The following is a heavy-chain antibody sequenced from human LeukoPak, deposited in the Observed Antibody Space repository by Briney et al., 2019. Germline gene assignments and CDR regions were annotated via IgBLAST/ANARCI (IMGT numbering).Heavy chain of an antibody. Sequence: SPETLSLTCTVSGGSISSNDFYWSWIRQPPGKGLEWFGYIYYSGSTYYNPSLRSRVTLSVDTSKNQFSLKLSSVTAADTAVYYCARVKIWGSYPIDYWGQGSLVTVSS. CDR3: ARVKIWGSYPIDY. J-gene: IGHJ4*02. D-gene: IGHD1-26*01. CDR2: IYYSGST. CDR1: GGSISSNDFY. V-gene: IGHV4-30-4*01.